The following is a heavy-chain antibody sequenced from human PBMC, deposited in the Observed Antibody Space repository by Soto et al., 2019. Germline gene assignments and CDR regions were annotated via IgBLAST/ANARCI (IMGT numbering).Heavy chain of an antibody. CDR3: ARDRAPSLTGTTGCRAFDI. V-gene: IGHV1-69*04. CDR1: GGTFSSYT. CDR2: IIPILGIA. D-gene: IGHD1-20*01. J-gene: IGHJ3*02. Sequence: PVKVSCKASGGTFSSYTISWVRQAPGQGLEWMGRIIPILGIANYAQKFQGRVTITADKSTSTAYIELSSLRSEDTAVYYCARDRAPSLTGTTGCRAFDIWGQGTTVTVSS.